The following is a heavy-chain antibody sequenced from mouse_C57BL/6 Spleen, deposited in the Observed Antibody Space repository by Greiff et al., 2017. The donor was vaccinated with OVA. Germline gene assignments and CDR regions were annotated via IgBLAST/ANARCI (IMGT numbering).Heavy chain of an antibody. CDR1: GYTFTSYW. CDR3: ARYYYGSNAMDY. D-gene: IGHD1-1*01. CDR2: IDPSDSYT. J-gene: IGHJ4*01. Sequence: QLQQPGAELVMPGASVKLSCKASGYTFTSYWMHWVKQRPGQGLEWIGEIDPSDSYTNYNQKFKGKSTLTVDKSSSTAYMQLSSLTSEDSAVYYCARYYYGSNAMDYWGQGTSVTVSS. V-gene: IGHV1-69*01.